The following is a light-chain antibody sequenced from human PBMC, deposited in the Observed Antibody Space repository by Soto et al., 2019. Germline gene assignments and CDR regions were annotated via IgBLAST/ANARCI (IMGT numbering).Light chain of an antibody. CDR3: QHYATAQFT. CDR2: RAS. J-gene: IGKJ3*01. Sequence: EIVLTQSPGTLSLSPGERATLSCRASQSVRNNFLAWYQQKPGQAPRLLIYRASIRVLGIPDRFSGSGSETDFTLTISRLESEYFAVYYCQHYATAQFTFGPGTKVDIK. V-gene: IGKV3-20*01. CDR1: QSVRNNF.